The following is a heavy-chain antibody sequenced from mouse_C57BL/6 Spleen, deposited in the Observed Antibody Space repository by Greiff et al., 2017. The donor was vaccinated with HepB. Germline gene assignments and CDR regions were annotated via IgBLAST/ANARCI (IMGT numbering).Heavy chain of an antibody. CDR3: ARHSRTVVADYYAMDY. CDR1: GFTFSSYG. Sequence: EVQGVESGGDLVKPGGSLKLSCAASGFTFSSYGMSWVRQTPDKRLEWVATISSGGSYTYYPDSVKGRFTISRDNAKNTLYLQMSSLKSEDTAMYYCARHSRTVVADYYAMDYWGQGTSVTVSS. J-gene: IGHJ4*01. D-gene: IGHD1-1*01. CDR2: ISSGGSYT. V-gene: IGHV5-6*01.